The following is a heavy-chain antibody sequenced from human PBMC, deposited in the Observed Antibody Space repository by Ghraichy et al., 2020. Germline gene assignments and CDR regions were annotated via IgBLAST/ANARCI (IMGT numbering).Heavy chain of an antibody. Sequence: SETLSLTCTVSGASISSYYWNWIRQPPGKGLEWIGYISDSGRTNYSPSLEGRITISVDTSKNQFSLRLTSVTAADTAMYYCARSSRNCGGDCYARPYYYYMDVWAKGTIVTVSS. CDR3: ARSSRNCGGDCYARPYYYYMDV. J-gene: IGHJ6*03. CDR2: ISDSGRT. D-gene: IGHD2-21*01. V-gene: IGHV4-59*01. CDR1: GASISSYY.